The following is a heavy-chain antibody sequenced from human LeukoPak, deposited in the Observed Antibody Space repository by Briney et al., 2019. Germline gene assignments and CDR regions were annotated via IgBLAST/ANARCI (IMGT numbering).Heavy chain of an antibody. CDR1: GFTFSSYG. CDR2: IWYDGSNK. V-gene: IGHV3-33*01. CDR3: ASSVGDYGYGMDV. J-gene: IGHJ6*02. Sequence: GGSLRLSCAASGFTFSSYGMHWVRQAPGKGLEWVAVIWYDGSNKYYADSVKGRFTISRDNSKNTLYLQMNSLRAEDTAVYYCASSVGDYGYGMDVWGQGTTVTVSS. D-gene: IGHD1-26*01.